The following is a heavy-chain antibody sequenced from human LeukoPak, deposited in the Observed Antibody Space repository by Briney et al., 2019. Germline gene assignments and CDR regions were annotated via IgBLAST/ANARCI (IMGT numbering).Heavy chain of an antibody. J-gene: IGHJ4*02. CDR1: GFTFSDYY. D-gene: IGHD3-22*01. Sequence: GGSLRLSCAASGFTFSDYYMSWIRQAPGKGLEWVSYISSSGSTIYYADSVKGRFTISRDNAKNSLYLQMNSLRAEDTAVYYCARDQTYYYDSSGYLVYWGQGTLVTVSS. CDR2: ISSSGSTI. V-gene: IGHV3-11*01. CDR3: ARDQTYYYDSSGYLVY.